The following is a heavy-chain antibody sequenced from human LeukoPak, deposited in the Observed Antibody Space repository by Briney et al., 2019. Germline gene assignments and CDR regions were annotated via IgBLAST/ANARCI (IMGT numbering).Heavy chain of an antibody. Sequence: ASVKVSCKASGYTFTSYGISWVRQAPGQGLEWMGWISAYNGNTNYAQKLQGRVTMTTDTSTSTAYMELRSLRSDDTAVYYCARDKRSYSSGWAFDYWGQGTLVAVSS. V-gene: IGHV1-18*01. CDR1: GYTFTSYG. CDR2: ISAYNGNT. J-gene: IGHJ4*02. D-gene: IGHD6-19*01. CDR3: ARDKRSYSSGWAFDY.